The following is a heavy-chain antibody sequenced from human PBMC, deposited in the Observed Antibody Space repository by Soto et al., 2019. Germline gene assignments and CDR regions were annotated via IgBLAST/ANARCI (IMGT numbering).Heavy chain of an antibody. D-gene: IGHD5-12*01. Sequence: ASETLSLTCTVSGGSISSYYWSWIRQPPGKGLEWIGYIYYSGSTNYNPSLRSRVTISVDTSKNQFSLKLSSVTAADTAVYYCASFGEMATIGYWGQGTLVTVSS. CDR1: GGSISSYY. J-gene: IGHJ4*02. V-gene: IGHV4-59*01. CDR3: ASFGEMATIGY. CDR2: IYYSGST.